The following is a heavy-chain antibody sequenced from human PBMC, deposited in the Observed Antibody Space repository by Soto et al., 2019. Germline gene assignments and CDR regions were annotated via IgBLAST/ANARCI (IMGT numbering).Heavy chain of an antibody. CDR2: IRYDGSDP. CDR3: ARGWTTPIDY. CDR1: GFTFRSYG. J-gene: IGHJ4*02. Sequence: QVQLVESGGGVVQPGGSLRLSCGASGFTFRSYGMHWVRQAPGKGLGWVAVIRYDGSDPEYADSVKGRVTISRDNSQNMLYLQRNSLSADDTAVYYCARGWTTPIDYWGQGTLVTVSP. D-gene: IGHD4-17*01. V-gene: IGHV3-33*01.